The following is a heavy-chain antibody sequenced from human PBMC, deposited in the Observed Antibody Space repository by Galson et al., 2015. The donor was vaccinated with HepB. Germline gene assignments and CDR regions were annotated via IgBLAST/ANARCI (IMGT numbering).Heavy chain of an antibody. V-gene: IGHV3-48*04. CDR2: ISSSSTI. CDR1: GFTFSSYS. CDR3: ARDRYGDYDLDY. J-gene: IGHJ4*02. D-gene: IGHD4-17*01. Sequence: SLRLSCAASGFTFSSYSMNWVRQAPGKGLEWVSYISSSSTIYYADSVKGRFTISRDNAKNSLYLQMNSLRAEDTAVYYCARDRYGDYDLDYWGQGTLVTVSS.